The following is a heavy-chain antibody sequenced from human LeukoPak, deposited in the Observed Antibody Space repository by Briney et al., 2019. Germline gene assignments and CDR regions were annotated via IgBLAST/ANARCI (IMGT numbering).Heavy chain of an antibody. J-gene: IGHJ4*02. CDR3: ARTIGKAATRIMIFGVVPFDY. V-gene: IGHV5-51*01. CDR2: IYPGDSDT. Sequence: GESLKISCKGSGYSFTSYWIGWVRQMPGKGLEWMGIIYPGDSDTRYSPSFQGQVTISADKSISTAYLQWSSLKASDTAMYYCARTIGKAATRIMIFGVVPFDYWGQGTLVTVSS. D-gene: IGHD3-3*01. CDR1: GYSFTSYW.